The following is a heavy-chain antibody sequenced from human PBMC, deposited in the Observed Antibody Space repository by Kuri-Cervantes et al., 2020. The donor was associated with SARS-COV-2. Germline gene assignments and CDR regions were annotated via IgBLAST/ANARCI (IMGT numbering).Heavy chain of an antibody. CDR1: GFSLSRYT. J-gene: IGHJ4*02. D-gene: IGHD3-3*01. V-gene: IGHV3-21*01. CDR3: ARGDFWSGYYYDY. Sequence: ETLSLTCAASGFSLSRYTMNWVRQAPGKALEWVSSISGSGSYIYYADSVKGRFTISRDNAKNSLYLQMNSLRAEDTAVYYCARGDFWSGYYYDYWGQGTLVTVSS. CDR2: ISGSGSYI.